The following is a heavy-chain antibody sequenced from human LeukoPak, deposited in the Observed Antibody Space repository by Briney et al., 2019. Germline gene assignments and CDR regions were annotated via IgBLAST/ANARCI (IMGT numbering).Heavy chain of an antibody. CDR1: GFTFSSYS. CDR2: ISSSSSYI. Sequence: PGGSLRLSCAASGFTFSSYSMNWVRQAPGKGLEWVSSISSSSSYIYYADSVKGRFTISRDNAKNSLYLQMNSLRAGDTAVYYCASGPQYSSGWYWWFDPWGQGTLVTVSS. CDR3: ASGPQYSSGWYWWFDP. J-gene: IGHJ5*02. D-gene: IGHD6-19*01. V-gene: IGHV3-21*01.